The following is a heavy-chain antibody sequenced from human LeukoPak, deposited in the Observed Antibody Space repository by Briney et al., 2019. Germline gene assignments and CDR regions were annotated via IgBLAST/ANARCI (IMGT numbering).Heavy chain of an antibody. CDR1: GFTFSSYA. D-gene: IGHD4-11*01. J-gene: IGHJ4*02. Sequence: GGSLRPSCAASGFTFSSYAMHWVRQAPGKGLEWVAVISYDGSNKYYADSVKGRFTISRDNSKNTLYLQMNSLRAEDTAVYYCARFYRNFDYWGQGTLVTVSS. V-gene: IGHV3-30-3*01. CDR2: ISYDGSNK. CDR3: ARFYRNFDY.